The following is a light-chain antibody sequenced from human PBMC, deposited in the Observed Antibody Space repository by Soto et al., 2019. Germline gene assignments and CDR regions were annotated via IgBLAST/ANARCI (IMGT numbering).Light chain of an antibody. V-gene: IGLV2-14*01. CDR3: SSYTSSITLVV. Sequence: QSVLTQPASVSGSPGQSITISCTGTSSDVGGYNYVSWYQQHPGKAPKLMIYDVSNRPSGVSNRFSGSKSGNTASLPISGLQAEDEADYYCSSYTSSITLVVFGGGTKLTVL. CDR1: SSDVGGYNY. CDR2: DVS. J-gene: IGLJ2*01.